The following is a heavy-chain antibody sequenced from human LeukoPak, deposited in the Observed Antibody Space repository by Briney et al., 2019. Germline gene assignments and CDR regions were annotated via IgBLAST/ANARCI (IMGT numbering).Heavy chain of an antibody. Sequence: PGGSLRLSCAASGFTFSSYAMSWVRQAPGKGLEWVSAISGSGGSTYYADSVKGRFTISRDNSKNTLYLQMNSLRAEDTAVYYCARSVLPRGVRYSQHWGQGTLVTVSP. J-gene: IGHJ1*01. V-gene: IGHV3-23*01. CDR3: ARSVLPRGVRYSQH. CDR1: GFTFSSYA. D-gene: IGHD3-10*01. CDR2: ISGSGGST.